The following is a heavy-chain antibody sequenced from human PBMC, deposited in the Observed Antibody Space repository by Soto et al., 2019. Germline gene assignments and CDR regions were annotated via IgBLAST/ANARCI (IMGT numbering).Heavy chain of an antibody. CDR3: ARAAVVTAIHLDF. J-gene: IGHJ4*02. D-gene: IGHD2-21*02. V-gene: IGHV3-21*01. CDR1: GFTCSYYT. CDR2: IGSRSDYI. Sequence: LRLSCAGSGFTCSYYTMNWVRQAPGQGLEWVSSIGSRSDYIYYADSMKGRFTISRDNAKNSLYLQMNSLRVEDTAVYYCARAAVVTAIHLDFWGQGTLVTVSS.